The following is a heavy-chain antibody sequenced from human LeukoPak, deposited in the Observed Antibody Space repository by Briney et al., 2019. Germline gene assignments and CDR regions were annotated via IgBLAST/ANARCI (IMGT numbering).Heavy chain of an antibody. J-gene: IGHJ4*02. CDR1: GTSISSHY. CDR3: ATRPGGSTWYGVFDY. D-gene: IGHD6-13*01. CDR2: IYSGGST. V-gene: IGHV4-59*11. Sequence: KASETLSLTCTFSGTSISSHYWSWIRQPPGKGMEWIGYIYSGGSTNYNPSLKSRVTMSVDTSKNQFSLTLTSVTAADTALYFCATRPGGSTWYGVFDYWSPGTLVTVS.